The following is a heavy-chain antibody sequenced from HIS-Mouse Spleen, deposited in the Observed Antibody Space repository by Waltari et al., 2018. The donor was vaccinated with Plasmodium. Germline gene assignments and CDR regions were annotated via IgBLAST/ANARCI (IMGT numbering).Heavy chain of an antibody. CDR1: GYTFTGYD. J-gene: IGHJ4*02. D-gene: IGHD6-13*01. Sequence: QVQLVQSGAEVKKPGASVKVSCKASGYTFTGYDMPWGRQAPGQGLEWMGWINPNSGGTNYAQKFQGRVTMTRDTSISTAYMELSRLRSDDTAVYYCARDLAAAGHFDYWGQGTLVTVSS. CDR2: INPNSGGT. V-gene: IGHV1-2*02. CDR3: ARDLAAAGHFDY.